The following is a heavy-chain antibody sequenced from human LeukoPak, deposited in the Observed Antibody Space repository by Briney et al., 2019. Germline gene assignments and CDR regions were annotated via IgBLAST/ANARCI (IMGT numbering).Heavy chain of an antibody. D-gene: IGHD2-2*01. CDR1: GFTFSSYG. Sequence: GGSLRLSCAASGFTFSSYGMHWVRQAPGKGLEWVAVISYDGSDKYYADSVKGRFTISRDNSKNTLYLQMNSLRAEDTAFYYCARVIYCSSTTCPPSAFDIWGQGTMVTVSS. J-gene: IGHJ3*02. CDR2: ISYDGSDK. V-gene: IGHV3-30*03. CDR3: ARVIYCSSTTCPPSAFDI.